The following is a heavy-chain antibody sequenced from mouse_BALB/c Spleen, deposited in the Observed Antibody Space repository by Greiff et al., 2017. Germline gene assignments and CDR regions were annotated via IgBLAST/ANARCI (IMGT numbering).Heavy chain of an antibody. CDR3: ARRGGNYEGFAY. CDR2: IYPGGGYT. J-gene: IGHJ3*01. V-gene: IGHV1-63*02. D-gene: IGHD2-1*01. CDR1: GYTFTNYW. Sequence: QVQLQQSGAELVRPGTSVKISCKASGYTFTNYWLGWVKQRPGHGLEWIGDIYPGGGYTNYNEKFKGKATLTADTSSSTAYMQLSSLTSEDSAVYFCARRGGNYEGFAYWGQGTLVTVSA.